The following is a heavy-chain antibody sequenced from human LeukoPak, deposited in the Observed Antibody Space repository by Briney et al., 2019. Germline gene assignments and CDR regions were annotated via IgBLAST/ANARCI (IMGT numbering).Heavy chain of an antibody. CDR1: GGSFSGYY. J-gene: IGHJ6*03. V-gene: IGHV4-34*01. CDR3: ARGPRRYYYYYMDV. CDR2: INHSGST. Sequence: SETLSLTCAVYGGSFSGYYWSWIRQPPGKGLEWIGEINHSGSTNYNPSLKSRVTISVDTSKNQFSLKLSSVTAADTAVYYCARGPRRYYYYYMDVWSKGTTVTVSS.